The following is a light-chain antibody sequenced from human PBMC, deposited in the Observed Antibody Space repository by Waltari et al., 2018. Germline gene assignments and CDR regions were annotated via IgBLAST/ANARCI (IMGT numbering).Light chain of an antibody. CDR3: QQANSDPLT. Sequence: DIQLTQSPSFLSASVGDRVTITCRASQGISSSLAWFQQKPGRAPKLLIYAASTLPGEVPSRFSGSGSGTEFTLTIINLQPEDFATYYCQQANSDPLTFGGGTKVEMK. V-gene: IGKV1-9*01. CDR1: QGISSS. CDR2: AAS. J-gene: IGKJ4*01.